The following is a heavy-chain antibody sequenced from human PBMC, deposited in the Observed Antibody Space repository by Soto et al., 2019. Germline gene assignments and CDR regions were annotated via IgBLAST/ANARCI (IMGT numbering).Heavy chain of an antibody. V-gene: IGHV2-5*02. Sequence: QITLKESGPTLVKPTQTLTLTCTFSGFSISTTGVGVGWMRQPPGKALEWLALIYWDDDKRYSPSLKSRLTIPKDTSKNPVDLTMTNMDCVDTVTYYCARTSTYGDLLGPFGFWGQGTLVTVSS. CDR1: GFSISTTGVG. J-gene: IGHJ4*02. CDR2: IYWDDDK. D-gene: IGHD4-17*01. CDR3: ARTSTYGDLLGPFGF.